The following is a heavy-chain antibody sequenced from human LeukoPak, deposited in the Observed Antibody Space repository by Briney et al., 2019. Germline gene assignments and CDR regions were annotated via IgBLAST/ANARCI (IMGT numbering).Heavy chain of an antibody. CDR2: ISGSGGST. CDR1: GLTFSSYA. D-gene: IGHD4-17*01. CDR3: AKFRYGDTRYY. J-gene: IGHJ4*02. Sequence: GGSLRLSCAASGLTFSSYATSWVRQAPGKGLEWVSAISGSGGSTYYADSVKGRFTISRDNSKNTLYLQMNSLRAEDTAVYYCAKFRYGDTRYYWGQGTLVTVSS. V-gene: IGHV3-23*01.